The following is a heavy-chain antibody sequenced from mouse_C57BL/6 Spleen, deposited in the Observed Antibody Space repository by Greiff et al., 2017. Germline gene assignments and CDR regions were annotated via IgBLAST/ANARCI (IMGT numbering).Heavy chain of an antibody. CDR3: AAMGYGSSLYYFDY. D-gene: IGHD1-1*01. CDR2: IDPSDSYT. V-gene: IGHV1-69*01. CDR1: GYTFTSYW. J-gene: IGHJ2*01. Sequence: VQLQQPGAELVMPGASVKLSCKASGYTFTSYWMHWVKQRPGQGLEWIGEIDPSDSYTNYNQKFKGNSTLTVDKSSSTAYMQLSSLTSEDSAVYYCAAMGYGSSLYYFDYWGQGTTLTVSS.